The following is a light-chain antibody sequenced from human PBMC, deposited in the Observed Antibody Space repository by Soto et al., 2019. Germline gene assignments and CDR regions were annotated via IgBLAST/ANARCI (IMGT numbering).Light chain of an antibody. CDR1: QAISNN. CDR2: DAS. CDR3: QQANDWPPT. J-gene: IGKJ1*01. Sequence: RVMPQSPVTLSASPGERVTLSCRASQAISNNLAWYQQKPDQAPRLLIFDASTRATGIPARFSGSGSGTEFTLTISSLQSEDFAVYYCQQANDWPPTFGQGTRV. V-gene: IGKV3-15*01.